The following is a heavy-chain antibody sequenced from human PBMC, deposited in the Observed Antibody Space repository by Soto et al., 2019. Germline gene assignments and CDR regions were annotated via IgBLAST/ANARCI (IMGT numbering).Heavy chain of an antibody. D-gene: IGHD3-10*01. J-gene: IGHJ5*02. V-gene: IGHV1-3*01. Sequence: ASVKVSCKASGYTFTSYAMHWVRQAPGQRLEWMGWINAGNGNTKYSQKFQGRVTITRDTSASTAYMELSSLRSEDTAVYYCAGSLTMVRGVITRDLRFDPWGQGTLVTVSS. CDR3: AGSLTMVRGVITRDLRFDP. CDR1: GYTFTSYA. CDR2: INAGNGNT.